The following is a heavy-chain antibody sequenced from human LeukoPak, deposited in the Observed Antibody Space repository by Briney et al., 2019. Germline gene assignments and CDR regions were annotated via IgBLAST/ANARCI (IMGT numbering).Heavy chain of an antibody. Sequence: SETLSLTCAVYGGSFSGYYWSWIRQPPGKGLEWIGEINHSGSTNYNPSLKSRVTISVDTSKNQFSLKLSSVTAADTAVYYCARSVYDSSGYYRFDYWGQGTLVTVSS. CDR3: ARSVYDSSGYYRFDY. D-gene: IGHD3-22*01. V-gene: IGHV4-34*09. CDR2: INHSGST. J-gene: IGHJ4*02. CDR1: GGSFSGYY.